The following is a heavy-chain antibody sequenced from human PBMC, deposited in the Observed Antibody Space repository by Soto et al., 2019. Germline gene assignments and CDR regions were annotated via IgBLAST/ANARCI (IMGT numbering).Heavy chain of an antibody. Sequence: EGSLRLSCATSGSTFSSYPIHWVRQAPGKGPVWVSRITEDGSGTTYADSVKGRFTVTRDNAKNTMYLQMSGLGAEDTAVYHCVRGTNGWRGMDYWGQGTLVTVSS. CDR2: ITEDGSGT. V-gene: IGHV3-74*01. J-gene: IGHJ4*02. D-gene: IGHD2-8*01. CDR1: GSTFSSYP. CDR3: VRGTNGWRGMDY.